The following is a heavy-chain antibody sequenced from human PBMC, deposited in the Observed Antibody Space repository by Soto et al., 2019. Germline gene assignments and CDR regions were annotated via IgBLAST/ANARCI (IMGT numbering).Heavy chain of an antibody. V-gene: IGHV4-34*01. CDR2: INHSGST. Sequence: PSETLSLTCAVYGGSFSGYYWSWIRQPPGKGLEWIGEINHSGSTNYNPSLKSRVTISVDTSKSQFSLKLSSVTAADTAVYYCARHTRNQFDPWGQGTLVTVSS. CDR1: GGSFSGYY. J-gene: IGHJ5*02. CDR3: ARHTRNQFDP.